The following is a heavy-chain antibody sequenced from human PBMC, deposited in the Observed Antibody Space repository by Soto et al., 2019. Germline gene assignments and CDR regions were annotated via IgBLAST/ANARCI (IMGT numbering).Heavy chain of an antibody. Sequence: SETLSLTCNFSVGSFNDNHWSWIRHAPGKWLDWIGDINHAGDTYYNPSLKSRLVISVDTSKSQFSLRLSSVTAADTAVYYCARGPRNAPMIRGIIGCLGSRGQGTRVTVS. CDR2: INHAGDT. D-gene: IGHD3-10*01. J-gene: IGHJ4*02. CDR1: VGSFNDNH. V-gene: IGHV4-34*01. CDR3: ARGPRNAPMIRGIIGCLGS.